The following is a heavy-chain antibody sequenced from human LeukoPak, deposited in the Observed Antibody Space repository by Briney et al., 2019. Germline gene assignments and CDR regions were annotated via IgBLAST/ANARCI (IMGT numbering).Heavy chain of an antibody. CDR2: TNQVGSEE. CDR3: ARDSSGYAY. CDR1: GFTFSSSW. J-gene: IGHJ4*02. Sequence: GGSLRLSCAASGFTFSSSWMGWVRQAPGKGLEWVANTNQVGSEEYYVDSVKGRFNISRDNAKNSLYLQMNSLRAEDTAVYYCARDSSGYAYWGQGTLVTVSS. V-gene: IGHV3-7*01. D-gene: IGHD3-22*01.